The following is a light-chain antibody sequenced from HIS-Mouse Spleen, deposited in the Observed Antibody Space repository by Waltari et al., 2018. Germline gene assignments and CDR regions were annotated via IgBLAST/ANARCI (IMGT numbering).Light chain of an antibody. CDR2: EVS. J-gene: IGLJ2*01. Sequence: QSALTQPASVSGSPGQSITISCTGTSSDVGGYNYVSWYQQHPGQAPKLMIYEVSNRHSGVFNLFAGSKSGNTASLTISGLQAEDEADYYCSSYTSSSTLVFGGGTKLTVL. CDR3: SSYTSSSTLV. V-gene: IGLV2-14*01. CDR1: SSDVGGYNY.